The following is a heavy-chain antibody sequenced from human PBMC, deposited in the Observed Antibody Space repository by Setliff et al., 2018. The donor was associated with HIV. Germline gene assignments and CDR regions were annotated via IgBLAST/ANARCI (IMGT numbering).Heavy chain of an antibody. Sequence: SETLSLTCTVSGASLTTHYWSLIRQPPGKGLEWIGCISTSGSTNYNPSLKSRVTISLDTSKNQFSLKLTSVTAADTAVYYCARHPDSGFYYSPLLNNWYFDLWGPGTLVTVSS. CDR3: ARHPDSGFYYSPLLNNWYFDL. J-gene: IGHJ2*01. D-gene: IGHD3-22*01. CDR2: ISTSGST. V-gene: IGHV4-4*09. CDR1: GASLTTHY.